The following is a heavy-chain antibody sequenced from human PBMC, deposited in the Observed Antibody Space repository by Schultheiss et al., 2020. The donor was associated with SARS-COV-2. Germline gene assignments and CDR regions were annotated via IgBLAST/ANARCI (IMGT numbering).Heavy chain of an antibody. V-gene: IGHV3-21*01. J-gene: IGHJ4*02. CDR3: ARGGSERIRITMIVFDY. D-gene: IGHD3-22*01. CDR1: GFTVSSNY. CDR2: ISSSSSYI. Sequence: GESLKISCAASGFTVSSNYMSWVRQAPGKGLEWVSSISSSSSYIYYADSVKGRFTISRDNSKNTLYLQMNSLRAEDTAVYYCARGGSERIRITMIVFDYWGQGTLVTVSS.